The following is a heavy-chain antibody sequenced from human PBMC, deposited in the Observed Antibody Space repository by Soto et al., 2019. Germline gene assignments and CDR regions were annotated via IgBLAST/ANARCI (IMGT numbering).Heavy chain of an antibody. J-gene: IGHJ3*02. Sequence: SETLSLTCTVSGGSISSGDYYWSWIRQPPGKGLEWIGYIYYSGSTYYNPSLKSRVTISVDTSKNQVSLKLSSVTAADTAVYYCARDLEMATPVGTANAFDIWGQGTMVTVSS. V-gene: IGHV4-30-4*01. CDR2: IYYSGST. D-gene: IGHD5-12*01. CDR3: ARDLEMATPVGTANAFDI. CDR1: GGSISSGDYY.